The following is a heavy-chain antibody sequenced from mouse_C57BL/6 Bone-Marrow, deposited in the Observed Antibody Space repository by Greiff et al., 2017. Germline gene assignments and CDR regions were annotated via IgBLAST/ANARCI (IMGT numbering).Heavy chain of an antibody. CDR1: GFTFSSYA. J-gene: IGHJ4*01. D-gene: IGHD1-1*02. Sequence: DVMLVESGGGLVKPGGSLKLSCAASGFTFSSYAMSWVRQTPEKRLEWVATISDGGSYTYYPDNVKGRFTISRDKAKNNLYLQMSHLKSEDTAMYYCARGGGYAMDYWGQGTSVTVSS. CDR3: ARGGGYAMDY. CDR2: ISDGGSYT. V-gene: IGHV5-4*03.